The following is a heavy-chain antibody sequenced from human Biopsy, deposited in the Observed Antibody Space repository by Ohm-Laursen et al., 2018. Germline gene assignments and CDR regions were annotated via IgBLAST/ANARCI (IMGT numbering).Heavy chain of an antibody. CDR3: AGIVLGPTNDAFDI. CDR1: GGSIGSYY. D-gene: IGHD1-26*01. J-gene: IGHJ3*02. Sequence: SETLSLTCTVSGGSIGSYYWNWIRQPAGKGLEWIGRIYPGGGTIYNPSLKSRVTMSVDTSKNHFSLNLNSVTAADTAVYYCAGIVLGPTNDAFDIWGQGTMVTVSS. V-gene: IGHV4-4*07. CDR2: IYPGGGT.